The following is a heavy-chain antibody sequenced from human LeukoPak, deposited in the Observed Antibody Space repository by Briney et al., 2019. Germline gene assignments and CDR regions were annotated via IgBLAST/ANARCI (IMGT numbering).Heavy chain of an antibody. CDR1: GGSFRCYY. Sequence: SETLSLTCAVYGGSFRCYYWKWIRQPPGKGLEWIGEINHSGSTKYNPSLKSRLTISLDTSKSQFSLKLSSVTAADTAVYYCARNFDLWGRGTLVTVSS. CDR3: ARNFDL. J-gene: IGHJ2*01. CDR2: INHSGST. V-gene: IGHV4-34*01.